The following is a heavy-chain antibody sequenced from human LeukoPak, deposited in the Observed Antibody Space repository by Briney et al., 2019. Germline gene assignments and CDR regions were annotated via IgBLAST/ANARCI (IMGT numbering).Heavy chain of an antibody. Sequence: SETLSLTXAVSGYSISSGYYWGWIRQPPGKGLEWIGSIYHSGSTYYNPSLKSRVTISVDTSKNKFSLKLSSVTPADTAVYYCALFDGGYWGQGTLVTVSS. V-gene: IGHV4-38-2*01. CDR2: IYHSGST. CDR3: ALFDGGY. CDR1: GYSISSGYY. D-gene: IGHD2-15*01. J-gene: IGHJ4*02.